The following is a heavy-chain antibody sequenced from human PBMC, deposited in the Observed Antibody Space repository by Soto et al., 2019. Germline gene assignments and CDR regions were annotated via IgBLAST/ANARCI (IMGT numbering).Heavy chain of an antibody. V-gene: IGHV4-34*01. CDR1: GGSFSGYY. D-gene: IGHD5-12*01. J-gene: IGHJ4*02. Sequence: SETLSLTCAVYGGSFSGYYWSWIRQPPGKGLEWIGEINHSGSTNYNPSLKSRVTISVDTSKNQFSLKLSSVTAADTAVYYCARGGNFRRWLQSPRYFDYWGQGTLVTVSS. CDR3: ARGGNFRRWLQSPRYFDY. CDR2: INHSGST.